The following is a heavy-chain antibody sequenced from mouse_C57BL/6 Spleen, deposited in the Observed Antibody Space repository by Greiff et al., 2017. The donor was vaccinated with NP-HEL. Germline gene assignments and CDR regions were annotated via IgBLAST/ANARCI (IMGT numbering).Heavy chain of an antibody. D-gene: IGHD2-4*01. J-gene: IGHJ2*01. CDR1: GYAFSSYW. Sequence: VKLVESGAELVKPGASVKISCKASGYAFSSYWMNWVKQRPGKGLEWIGQIYPGDGDTNYNGKFKGKATLTADKSSSTAYMQLSSLTAEDSAVYFCARNQITHYFDYWGQGTTLTVSS. V-gene: IGHV1-80*01. CDR2: IYPGDGDT. CDR3: ARNQITHYFDY.